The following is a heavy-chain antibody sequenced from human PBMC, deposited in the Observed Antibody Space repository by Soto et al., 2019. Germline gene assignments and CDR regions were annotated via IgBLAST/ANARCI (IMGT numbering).Heavy chain of an antibody. CDR2: FDPEDGET. J-gene: IGHJ5*02. V-gene: IGHV1-24*01. Sequence: ASVKVSCKVSGYTLTELSMHWVRQAPGKGLEWMGHFDPEDGETIYAQKFQDRVTMTEDTSTDTAYMELSSLRSEDTAVYYCATLSNDFWSGPNNWLDPWGQGTLVTVSS. CDR3: ATLSNDFWSGPNNWLDP. CDR1: GYTLTELS. D-gene: IGHD3-3*01.